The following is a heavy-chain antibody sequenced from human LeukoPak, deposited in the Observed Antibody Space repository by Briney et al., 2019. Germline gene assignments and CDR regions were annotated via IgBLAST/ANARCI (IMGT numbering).Heavy chain of an antibody. Sequence: GGSLRLSCAASGFAFNSFAMNWVRHAPGKGLEWVSSISNSDGSSHYADFVKGRFTISRDNSKNTLHLQMNSLRAEDTAVYYCAKSLGVGGYTRYKGFDQWGQGTLVTVSS. D-gene: IGHD3-16*02. V-gene: IGHV3-23*01. CDR2: ISNSDGSS. CDR3: AKSLGVGGYTRYKGFDQ. J-gene: IGHJ4*02. CDR1: GFAFNSFA.